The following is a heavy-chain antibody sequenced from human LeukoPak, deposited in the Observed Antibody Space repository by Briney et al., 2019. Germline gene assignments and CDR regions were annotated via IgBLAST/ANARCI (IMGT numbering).Heavy chain of an antibody. Sequence: GASVKVSCTASGYTSTTYFVHWVRQAPGQGLEWMGIIDPSDGSTSHAQKFQGRVTMTRDTSASTDYMELSSLRSEDTAVYFCARGCRVVPGVHNVGRTQYYNGMDVWGQGTTVTVSS. D-gene: IGHD2-2*01. CDR2: IDPSDGST. V-gene: IGHV1-46*01. J-gene: IGHJ6*02. CDR3: ARGCRVVPGVHNVGRTQYYNGMDV. CDR1: GYTSTTYF.